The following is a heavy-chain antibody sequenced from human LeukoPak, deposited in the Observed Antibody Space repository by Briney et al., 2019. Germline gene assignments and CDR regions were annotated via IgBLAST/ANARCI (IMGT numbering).Heavy chain of an antibody. CDR2: ISYDGSNK. V-gene: IGHV3-30*04. Sequence: PGGSLRLSCAASGFTFSSYAMHWVRQAPGKGLEWVAVISYDGSNKYYADSVKGRFTISRDNSKNTLYLQMNSLRAEDTAVYYCARDGVTMVRGVIIGGYYYYYYMDVWGKGTTVTVSS. D-gene: IGHD3-10*01. CDR3: ARDGVTMVRGVIIGGYYYYYYMDV. CDR1: GFTFSSYA. J-gene: IGHJ6*03.